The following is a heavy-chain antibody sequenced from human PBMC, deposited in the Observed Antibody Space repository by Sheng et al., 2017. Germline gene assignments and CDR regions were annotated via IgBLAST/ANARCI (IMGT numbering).Heavy chain of an antibody. V-gene: IGHV3-30*04. CDR3: ARGGSGTTVVPGSH. Sequence: VQLVESGGGLVQPGGSLKLSCAASGFSFSSYAMHWVRQAPGKGLEWVALISYEGRTTLYADSVKGRFTISRDYSKDTVYLQMNSLTTGDTAVYFCARGGSGTTVVPGSHWGQGTLVTVSS. J-gene: IGHJ4*02. D-gene: IGHD4-17*01. CDR2: ISYEGRTT. CDR1: GFSFSSYA.